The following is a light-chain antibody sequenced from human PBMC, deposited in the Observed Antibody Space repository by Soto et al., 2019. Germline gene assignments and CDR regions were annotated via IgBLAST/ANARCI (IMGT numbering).Light chain of an antibody. CDR3: QTWGTGIV. J-gene: IGLJ2*01. CDR1: SGHSRFD. V-gene: IGLV4-69*01. Sequence: QAVVTQSPSASASLGASVKLTCTLSSGHSRFDIAWHQQQPEKGPRYLMKVNSDGSHRKGDGIPDRFSGSSSGAERYLTISSLQSEDEADYYCQTWGTGIVFGGGTKVTVL. CDR2: VNSDGSH.